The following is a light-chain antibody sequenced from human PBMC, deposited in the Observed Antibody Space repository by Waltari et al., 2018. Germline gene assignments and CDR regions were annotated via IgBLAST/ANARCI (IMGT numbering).Light chain of an antibody. Sequence: QSVLTQPPSVSAAPGQRVTISCSGGSSNIGNNYVSWYRQFPGTAPKLLIYENTGRPSGIPFRFSGSKSGTSATLDITGLQAGDEADYYCGTWDSSLSGAVFGGGTHLTVL. CDR3: GTWDSSLSGAV. V-gene: IGLV1-51*02. CDR1: SSNIGNNY. J-gene: IGLJ7*01. CDR2: ENT.